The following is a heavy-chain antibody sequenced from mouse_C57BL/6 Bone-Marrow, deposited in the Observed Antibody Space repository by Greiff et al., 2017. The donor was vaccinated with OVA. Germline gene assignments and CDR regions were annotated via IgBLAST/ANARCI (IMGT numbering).Heavy chain of an antibody. V-gene: IGHV6-3*01. CDR1: GFTFSNYW. CDR2: IRLKSDNYAT. J-gene: IGHJ3*01. Sequence: EVQLQQSGGGLVQPGGSMKLSCVASGFTFSNYWMNWVRQSPEKGLEWVAQIRLKSDNYATHYAESVKGRFTISRDDSNSSVYLQMNNLRAEDTGIYYCTGGAYWGQGTLVTVSA. CDR3: TGGAY.